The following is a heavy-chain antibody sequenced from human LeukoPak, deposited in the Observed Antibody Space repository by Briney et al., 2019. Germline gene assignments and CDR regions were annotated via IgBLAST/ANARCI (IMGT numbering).Heavy chain of an antibody. J-gene: IGHJ4*02. Sequence: SETLSLTCAVYGGSFSGYYWSWIRQPPGKGLEWIGEINHSGSTNYNPSLKSRVTISVDTSKNQFSLKLSSVTAADTAVYYCARAMVAVAGTRHFDYWGQGTLVTVSS. CDR1: GGSFSGYY. CDR3: ARAMVAVAGTRHFDY. V-gene: IGHV4-34*01. D-gene: IGHD6-19*01. CDR2: INHSGST.